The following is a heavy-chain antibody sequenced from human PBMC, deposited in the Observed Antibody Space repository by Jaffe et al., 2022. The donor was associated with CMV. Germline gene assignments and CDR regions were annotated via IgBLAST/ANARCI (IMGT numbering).Heavy chain of an antibody. CDR1: GGSVSSGSYY. CDR3: ARVEGDPHYYYYGMDV. CDR2: IYYSGST. Sequence: QVQLQESGPGLVKPSETLSLTCTVSGGSVSSGSYYWSWIRQPPGKGLEWIGYIYYSGSTNYNPSLKSRVTISVDTSKNQFSLKLSSVTAADTAVYYCARVEGDPHYYYYGMDVWGQGTTVTVSS. J-gene: IGHJ6*02. V-gene: IGHV4-61*01. D-gene: IGHD2-21*02.